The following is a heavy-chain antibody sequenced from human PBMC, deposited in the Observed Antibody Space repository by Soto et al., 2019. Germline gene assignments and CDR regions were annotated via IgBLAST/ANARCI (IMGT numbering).Heavy chain of an antibody. Sequence: GGSLRLSCAASGFTFSSYEMNWVRQAPGKGLEWVSYISSSGSTIYYADSVKGRFTISRDNAKNSLYLQMNSLRAEDTAVYYCARQEMATITDAFDICGQGTMVTVSS. CDR1: GFTFSSYE. J-gene: IGHJ3*02. CDR3: ARQEMATITDAFDI. V-gene: IGHV3-48*03. CDR2: ISSSGSTI. D-gene: IGHD5-12*01.